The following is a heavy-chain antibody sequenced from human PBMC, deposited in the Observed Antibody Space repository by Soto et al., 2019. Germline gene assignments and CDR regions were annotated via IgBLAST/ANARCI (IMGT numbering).Heavy chain of an antibody. CDR1: GGSISSGGYY. Sequence: SETLSLTCTVSGGSISSGGYYWSWIRQHPGKGLEWIGYIYHSGSTYYNPSLKSRVTISVDRSKNQFSLKLSSVTAADTAVYYCARSGFAYGKLDYWGQGTLVTVSS. CDR2: IYHSGST. CDR3: ARSGFAYGKLDY. V-gene: IGHV4-30-2*01. D-gene: IGHD5-18*01. J-gene: IGHJ4*02.